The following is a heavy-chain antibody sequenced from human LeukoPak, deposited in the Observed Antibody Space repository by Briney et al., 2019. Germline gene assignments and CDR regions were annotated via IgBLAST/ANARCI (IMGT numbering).Heavy chain of an antibody. CDR2: ISYDGSNK. CDR3: AKDLRYYDILTAGMDV. J-gene: IGHJ6*02. Sequence: GGSRRLSCAASGFTFSSYGMHWVRQAPGKGLEWVAVISYDGSNKYYADSVKGRFTIPRDNSKNTLYLQMNSLRAEDTAVYYCAKDLRYYDILTAGMDVWGQGTTATVSS. D-gene: IGHD3-9*01. V-gene: IGHV3-30*18. CDR1: GFTFSSYG.